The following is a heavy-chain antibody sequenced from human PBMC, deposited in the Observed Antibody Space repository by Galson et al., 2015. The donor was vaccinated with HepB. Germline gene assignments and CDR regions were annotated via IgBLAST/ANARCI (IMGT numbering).Heavy chain of an antibody. V-gene: IGHV3-48*01. Sequence: LRLSCAASGFTFSSYSMNWVRQAPGKGLEWVSYISSSSSTIYYADSVKGRFTISRDNAKNSLYLQMNSLRAEDTAVYYCARAGGGSNLDYWGQGTLVTVSS. J-gene: IGHJ4*02. CDR2: ISSSSSTI. D-gene: IGHD2-8*02. CDR1: GFTFSSYS. CDR3: ARAGGGSNLDY.